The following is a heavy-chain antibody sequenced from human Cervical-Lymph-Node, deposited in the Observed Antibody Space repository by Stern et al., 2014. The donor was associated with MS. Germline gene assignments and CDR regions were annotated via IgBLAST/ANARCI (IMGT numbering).Heavy chain of an antibody. D-gene: IGHD1-1*01. CDR3: TRVQRERRALDHLDP. CDR1: GFTFTTHY. V-gene: IGHV1-46*03. Sequence: VQLVESGAEVKKPGTSVKVSCEASGFTFTTHYMHWIRQAPGEGLKWVGMINPNSGTTSYARQVQGRVTITRDTSTSTIYMELTGLRSEDTAVYFCTRVQRERRALDHLDPWGQGTLVTVSS. J-gene: IGHJ5*02. CDR2: INPNSGTT.